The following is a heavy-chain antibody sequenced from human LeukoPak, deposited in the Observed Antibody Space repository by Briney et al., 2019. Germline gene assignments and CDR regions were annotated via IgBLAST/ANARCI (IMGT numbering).Heavy chain of an antibody. CDR2: KRAHNGNT. Sequence: ASVKVSCKASGYTFTSYGISGVRQAPGQGLEWMGWKRAHNGNTNYAQKLQGRVTMNTDTSTSTAYMELRSVRSDDTAVYYCARGLSGIRAFDIWGQGTMVTVS. J-gene: IGHJ3*02. CDR3: ARGLSGIRAFDI. V-gene: IGHV1-18*01. D-gene: IGHD1-26*01. CDR1: GYTFTSYG.